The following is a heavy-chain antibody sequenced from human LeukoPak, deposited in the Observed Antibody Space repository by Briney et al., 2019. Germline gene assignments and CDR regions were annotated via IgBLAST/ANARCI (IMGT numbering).Heavy chain of an antibody. J-gene: IGHJ6*02. CDR2: ISAYNGNT. Sequence: ASVKVSCKASGYTFTSYGISWVRQAPGQGLEWMGWISAYNGNTNYAQKLQGRVTMTTDTSTSTAYMELRSLRSDDTAVYYRAREGNYVWGSYRYYYYGMDVWGQGTTVTVSS. V-gene: IGHV1-18*01. CDR1: GYTFTSYG. D-gene: IGHD3-16*02. CDR3: AREGNYVWGSYRYYYYGMDV.